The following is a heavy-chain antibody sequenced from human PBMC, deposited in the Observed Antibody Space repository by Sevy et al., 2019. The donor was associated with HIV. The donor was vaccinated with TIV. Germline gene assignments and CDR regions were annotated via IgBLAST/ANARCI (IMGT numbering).Heavy chain of an antibody. CDR3: ARVPGLDFYYYMDV. CDR1: EFTVSRNS. D-gene: IGHD3-22*01. V-gene: IGHV3-53*01. Sequence: GGSLRLSCAASEFTVSRNSMSWVRQAPGKGLEWVSVFYSNGATYYADSVKGRFTISRDSSKNTLYLQMNSLRAEDTAVYYCARVPGLDFYYYMDVWGKGTTVTVSS. J-gene: IGHJ6*03. CDR2: FYSNGAT.